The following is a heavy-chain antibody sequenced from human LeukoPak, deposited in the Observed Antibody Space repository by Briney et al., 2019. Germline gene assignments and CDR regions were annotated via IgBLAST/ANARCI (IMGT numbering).Heavy chain of an antibody. V-gene: IGHV3-48*01. J-gene: IGHJ4*02. CDR2: ISSSSSTI. Sequence: PGGSLRLSCAASGFTFSSYSMNWVRQAPGKGLEWVSYISSSSSTIYYADSVKGRFTISRDNAKNSLYLQVNSLRAEDTAVYYCARASGCGGDCYAFDYWGQGTLVTVSS. D-gene: IGHD2-21*01. CDR1: GFTFSSYS. CDR3: ARASGCGGDCYAFDY.